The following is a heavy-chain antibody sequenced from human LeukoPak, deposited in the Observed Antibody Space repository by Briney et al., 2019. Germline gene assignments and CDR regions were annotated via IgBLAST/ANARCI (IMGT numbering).Heavy chain of an antibody. Sequence: GGSLRLSCAASGFTFSSYSMNWVRQAPGKGLEWVSAISGSGGSTYYADSVKGRFTISRDNSKNTLYLQMNSLRAEDTAVYYCVGKYYDILTGYSRFDPWGQGTLVTVSS. V-gene: IGHV3-23*01. D-gene: IGHD3-9*01. CDR1: GFTFSSYS. CDR2: ISGSGGST. J-gene: IGHJ5*02. CDR3: VGKYYDILTGYSRFDP.